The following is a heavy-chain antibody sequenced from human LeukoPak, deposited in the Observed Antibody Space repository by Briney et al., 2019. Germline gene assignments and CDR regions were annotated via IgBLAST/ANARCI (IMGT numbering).Heavy chain of an antibody. D-gene: IGHD6-19*01. CDR1: GYSFTSYW. Sequence: GESLKISCKGSGYSFTSYWIGWVRQMPGKGLEWMGIIYPGDSDTRYSPSFQGQVTISADKSISTAYLQWSSLKASDTAMYYCASSSDRSGYYYGMDVWGQGTTVTVSS. CDR2: IYPGDSDT. V-gene: IGHV5-51*01. J-gene: IGHJ6*02. CDR3: ASSSDRSGYYYGMDV.